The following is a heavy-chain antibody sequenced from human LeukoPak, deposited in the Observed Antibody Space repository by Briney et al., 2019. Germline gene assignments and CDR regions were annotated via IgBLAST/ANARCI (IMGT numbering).Heavy chain of an antibody. CDR1: GSSIATYS. V-gene: IGHV4-59*08. CDR2: IYSSGST. CDR3: ARHRAEMANITDDAFDM. D-gene: IGHD5-24*01. J-gene: IGHJ3*02. Sequence: PSETLSLTCTVSGSSIATYSWSWIRQPPGKGLEWFGYIYSSGSTHYNPSLKSRVTMSLDTSKKQFSLGLSYVTAEDTAIFCCARHRAEMANITDDAFDMWGQGTMVTVSS.